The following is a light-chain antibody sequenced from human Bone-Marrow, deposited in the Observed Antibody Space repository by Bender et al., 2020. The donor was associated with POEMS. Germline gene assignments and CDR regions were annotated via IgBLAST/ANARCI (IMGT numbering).Light chain of an antibody. Sequence: SLVSWYQHHPGKVPKLMLYEATKRPSGVSTRFSGSKSGNTASLTISGLQAEDEADYYCAAWEDSLNGWVFGGGTKLTVL. CDR1: SL. V-gene: IGLV2-23*01. CDR2: EAT. CDR3: AAWEDSLNGWV. J-gene: IGLJ3*02.